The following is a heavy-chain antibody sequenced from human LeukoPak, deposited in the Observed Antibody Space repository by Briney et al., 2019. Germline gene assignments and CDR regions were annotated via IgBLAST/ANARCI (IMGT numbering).Heavy chain of an antibody. D-gene: IGHD2-15*01. CDR3: ARERWHCRVNCYSVYYYALDV. CDR1: GYAFTNYA. Sequence: GASVTVSCTASGYAFTNYAIQWVRQAPGQRLEWLGWINPGNGDTKYSQNFQGRVTVTSDTSAATAYVELNSLTSEDTAVYYCARERWHCRVNCYSVYYYALDVWGQGTTVTVSS. CDR2: INPGNGDT. J-gene: IGHJ6*02. V-gene: IGHV1-3*01.